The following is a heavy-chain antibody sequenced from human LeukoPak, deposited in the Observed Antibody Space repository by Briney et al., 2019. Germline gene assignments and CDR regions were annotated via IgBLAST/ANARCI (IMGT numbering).Heavy chain of an antibody. D-gene: IGHD6-19*01. CDR2: ISGSGGST. CDR1: GFTFSSYA. V-gene: IGHV3-23*01. Sequence: GGSLRLSCAASGFTFSSYAMSWVRQAPGKGLEWVSAISGSGGSTYYADSVKGRFTISRDNSKNTLYLQMNSLRAEDTAVYYCAKRGIVAGTVYYYYYMDVWGKGTTVTVSS. CDR3: AKRGIVAGTVYYYYYMDV. J-gene: IGHJ6*03.